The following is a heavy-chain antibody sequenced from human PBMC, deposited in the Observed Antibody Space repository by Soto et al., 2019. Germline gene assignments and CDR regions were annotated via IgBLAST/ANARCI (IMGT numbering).Heavy chain of an antibody. D-gene: IGHD5-12*01. V-gene: IGHV3-9*01. Sequence: GGSLRLSCAASGFTFDDYAMHWVRQAPGKGLEWVSGISWNSGSIGYADSVKGRFTISRDNAKNSLYLQMNSLRAEDTALYYCAKDIARDGYNFRGVDYWGQGTLVTVSS. J-gene: IGHJ4*02. CDR1: GFTFDDYA. CDR2: ISWNSGSI. CDR3: AKDIARDGYNFRGVDY.